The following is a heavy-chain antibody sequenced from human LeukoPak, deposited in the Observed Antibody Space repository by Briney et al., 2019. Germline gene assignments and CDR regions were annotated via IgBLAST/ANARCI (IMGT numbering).Heavy chain of an antibody. D-gene: IGHD2-2*01. V-gene: IGHV3-23*01. CDR1: GFTFSSYA. CDR2: ISGSGGST. J-gene: IGHJ6*02. CDR3: AKFIDGAVLLSIYYYGMDV. Sequence: GGSLRLSCAASGFTFSSYAMSWVRQAPGKGLEWVSAISGSGGSTYYADSVKGRFTISRDNSKNTLYLQMNSLRAEDTAVYYCAKFIDGAVLLSIYYYGMDVWGQGTTVTVSS.